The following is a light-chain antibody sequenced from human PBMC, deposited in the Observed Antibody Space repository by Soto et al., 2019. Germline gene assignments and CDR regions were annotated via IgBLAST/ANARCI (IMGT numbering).Light chain of an antibody. Sequence: SALTQPASVSGSPGQSITISCTGTSSDVGGYNYVSWYQQHPGKAPQLIIYEVSNRPSGVSNRFSGSNSGNTASLTISGLQAEDEADYYCSSYTRSSASRVFGTGTKVTVL. CDR3: SSYTRSSASRV. CDR1: SSDVGGYNY. J-gene: IGLJ1*01. CDR2: EVS. V-gene: IGLV2-14*01.